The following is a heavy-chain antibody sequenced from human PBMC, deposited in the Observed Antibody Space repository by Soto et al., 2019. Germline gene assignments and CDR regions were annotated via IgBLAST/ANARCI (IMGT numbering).Heavy chain of an antibody. D-gene: IGHD6-19*01. J-gene: IGHJ4*02. V-gene: IGHV4-39*01. CDR2: IYDRGST. CDR3: ARHGYTSGRTYFDY. Sequence: SETLSLTCTVSGGSIGSSSYYWGWIRQPPGKGLEWIGSIYDRGSTYSNPSLKSRLTTSLDTSKNQFSLKLTSVTAADTAVYYCARHGYTSGRTYFDYWGQGTLVTV. CDR1: GGSIGSSSYY.